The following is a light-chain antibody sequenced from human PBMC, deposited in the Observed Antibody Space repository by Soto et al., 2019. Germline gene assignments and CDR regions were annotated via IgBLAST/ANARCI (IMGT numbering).Light chain of an antibody. CDR3: QQYNVYSLT. J-gene: IGKJ4*01. CDR1: ESISSW. CDR2: KAS. V-gene: IGKV1-5*03. Sequence: DIQMTQSPSTLSASVGDRVTITCRASESISSWLAWYQQKPGKAPRLLIYKASSLESGVPSRFSSSGSGTEFTLTISSLQPDDFATYYCQQYNVYSLTFGGGTKVEIK.